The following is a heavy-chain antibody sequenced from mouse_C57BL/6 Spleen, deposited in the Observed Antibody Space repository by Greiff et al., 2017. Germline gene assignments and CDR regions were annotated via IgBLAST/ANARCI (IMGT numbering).Heavy chain of an antibody. J-gene: IGHJ1*03. CDR2: IYPGDGDT. CDR1: GYAFSSSW. Sequence: QVQLQQSGPELVKPGASVKISCKASGYAFSSSWMNWVKQRPGKGLEWIGRIYPGDGDTNYNGKFKGKATLTADKSSSTAYMQLSSLTSEDSAVYFCARSGTGGYFGVWGTGTTVTVSS. CDR3: ARSGTGGYFGV. V-gene: IGHV1-82*01. D-gene: IGHD3-3*01.